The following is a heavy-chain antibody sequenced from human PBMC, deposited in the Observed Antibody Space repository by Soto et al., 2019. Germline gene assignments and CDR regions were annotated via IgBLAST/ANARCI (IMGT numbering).Heavy chain of an antibody. V-gene: IGHV1-69*01. J-gene: IGHJ4*02. CDR1: GGTFDHAA. Sequence: QVQLVQSGAEVKKPGSSVKVSCEAPGGTFDHAAITWVRQAPGQGLEWEGGINPMFNSTHYAQKFQGRVTITADAVTSTAFMELRGLTSDDSAVYYCARQIFAADYWGQGTLLVVAS. CDR3: ARQIFAADY. CDR2: INPMFNST. D-gene: IGHD3-9*01.